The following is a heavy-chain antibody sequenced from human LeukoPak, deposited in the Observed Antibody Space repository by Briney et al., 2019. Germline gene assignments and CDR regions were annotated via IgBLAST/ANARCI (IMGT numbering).Heavy chain of an antibody. CDR3: AREAAVETH. CDR1: GFTFSSYS. J-gene: IGHJ4*02. V-gene: IGHV3-21*01. CDR2: ISSSSTYI. D-gene: IGHD5-24*01. Sequence: GGSLRLSCAASGFTFSSYSMHWVRQAPGEGLEWVSYISSSSTYIYYADSVKGRFTISRDNAKNSLYLQMNSLRAEDTAVYYCAREAAVETHWGQGTLVTVSS.